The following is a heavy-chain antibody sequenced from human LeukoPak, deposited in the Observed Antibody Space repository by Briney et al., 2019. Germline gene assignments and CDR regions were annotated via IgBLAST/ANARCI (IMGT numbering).Heavy chain of an antibody. CDR1: GGSISSNSYY. CDR3: ARARIVVVTPANFDY. V-gene: IGHV4-39*07. J-gene: IGHJ4*02. CDR2: IYYSGST. D-gene: IGHD3-22*01. Sequence: SETLSLTCTVSGGSISSNSYYWGWVRQPPGKGLEWIGSIYYSGSTYYNPSLKSRVTISVDTSKNQFSLKLSPVTAADTAVYYCARARIVVVTPANFDYWGQGTLVTVSS.